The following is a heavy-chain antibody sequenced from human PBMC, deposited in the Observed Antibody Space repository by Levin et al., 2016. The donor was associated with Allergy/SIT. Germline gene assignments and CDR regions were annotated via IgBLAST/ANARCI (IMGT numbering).Heavy chain of an antibody. Sequence: SVKVSCKVSGDTFSRYAIIWVRQAPGQGLEWMGGIIPIFGTVKYAQKFQGRVTITADESTSTAYMELNSLRTEDTAMFYCARPNCVGDCYWRASSGFDIWGQGTMVIVSS. CDR1: GDTFSRYA. V-gene: IGHV1-69*13. CDR2: IIPIFGTV. J-gene: IGHJ3*02. D-gene: IGHD2-21*02. CDR3: ARPNCVGDCYWRASSGFDI.